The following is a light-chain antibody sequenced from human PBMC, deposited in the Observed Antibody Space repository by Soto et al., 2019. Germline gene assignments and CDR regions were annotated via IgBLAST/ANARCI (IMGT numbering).Light chain of an antibody. V-gene: IGLV2-14*03. CDR3: SSHTGSATGV. Sequence: QSALTQPASVSGSPGQSITISCTGTNSDVGNDAYVSWYQQYPGKAPKLMIYDVTKRPSGVSSRFSGSKSGNTASLTISGPQPEDEAHYYCSSHTGSATGVFGTGTKLTVL. CDR2: DVT. CDR1: NSDVGNDAY. J-gene: IGLJ1*01.